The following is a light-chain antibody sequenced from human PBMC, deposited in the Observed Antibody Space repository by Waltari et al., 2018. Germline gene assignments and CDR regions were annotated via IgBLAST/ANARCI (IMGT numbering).Light chain of an antibody. J-gene: IGLJ3*02. CDR3: QSYDSPNHWV. V-gene: IGLV6-57*01. CDR2: EDD. Sequence: NLMLTQPHSVSESPGHTVTISCTRSMRSIAIHHLQWYQQRPGSSPTMVTYEDDQSPSGCPDRFSGSIDTSSNSASLTISGLKTEDEADYYCQSYDSPNHWVFGGGTKLTVL. CDR1: MRSIAIHH.